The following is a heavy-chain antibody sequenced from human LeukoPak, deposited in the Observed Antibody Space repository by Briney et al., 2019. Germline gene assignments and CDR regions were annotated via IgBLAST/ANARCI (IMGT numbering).Heavy chain of an antibody. V-gene: IGHV3-21*01. D-gene: IGHD4-17*01. CDR1: GFTFSSYS. J-gene: IGHJ3*02. CDR2: ISSSSSYI. CDR3: ARDLLRVNDDAFDI. Sequence: PGGSLRLSCAASGFTFSSYSMNWVRQAPGKGLEWVSSISSSSSYIYYADSVKGRFTISRDNAKNSLYLQMNSLRAEDTAVYYCARDLLRVNDDAFDIWRQRTMVTVSS.